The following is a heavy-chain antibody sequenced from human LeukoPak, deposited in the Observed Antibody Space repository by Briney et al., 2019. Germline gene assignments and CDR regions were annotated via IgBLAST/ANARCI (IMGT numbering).Heavy chain of an antibody. CDR2: IYYSGGT. D-gene: IGHD6-19*01. Sequence: SETLYLTCTVAGASITTYYWSWIRQPPGKGLEWIGSIYYSGGTNYKPSLTSRLAISVDTSKNQFSLKLTSVTPADTAVYYCAKVQWPDGKGVGVLDYWGQGSLVTVSS. CDR1: GASITTYY. V-gene: IGHV4-59*13. J-gene: IGHJ4*02. CDR3: AKVQWPDGKGVGVLDY.